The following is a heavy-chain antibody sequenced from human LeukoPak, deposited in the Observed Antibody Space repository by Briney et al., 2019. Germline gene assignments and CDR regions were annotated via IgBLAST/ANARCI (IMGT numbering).Heavy chain of an antibody. Sequence: VASVKVSCKASGYTFTGYYLHWVRQAPGQGLEWMGWINPNSGGTNYAQKSQGRVTMTRDTAISTAYMELSRLRSDDTAIYYCARGRAHELDYGDYVPFDYWGQGTLVTVSS. CDR1: GYTFTGYY. CDR3: ARGRAHELDYGDYVPFDY. D-gene: IGHD4-17*01. J-gene: IGHJ4*02. CDR2: INPNSGGT. V-gene: IGHV1-2*02.